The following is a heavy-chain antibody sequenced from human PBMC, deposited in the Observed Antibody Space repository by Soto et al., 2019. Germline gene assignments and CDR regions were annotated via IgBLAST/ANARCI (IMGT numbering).Heavy chain of an antibody. CDR2: INHSGST. CDR3: ARWHHGVTGYDPDYYYNYGMDV. V-gene: IGHV4-34*01. D-gene: IGHD3-9*01. Sequence: QVQLQQWGAGLLKPSETLSLTCAVYGGSFSGYYWSWIRQPPGKGLEWIGEINHSGSTNYNPSLKSRFTISVDTSKNQFSLKLSSVTAADTAVYYCARWHHGVTGYDPDYYYNYGMDVWGQGTTVTVSS. J-gene: IGHJ6*02. CDR1: GGSFSGYY.